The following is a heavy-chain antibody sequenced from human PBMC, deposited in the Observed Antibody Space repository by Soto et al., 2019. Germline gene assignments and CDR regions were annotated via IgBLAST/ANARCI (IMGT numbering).Heavy chain of an antibody. CDR2: IYYSGST. Sequence: SETLSLTCTVSGGSISSGGYYWSWIRQHPGKGLEWIGYIYYSGSTYYNPSLKSRVTISVDTSKNQFSLKLSSVTAADTAVYYCARAAPYYDILDYWGQGTLVTVSS. V-gene: IGHV4-31*03. CDR1: GGSISSGGYY. D-gene: IGHD3-9*01. CDR3: ARAAPYYDILDY. J-gene: IGHJ4*02.